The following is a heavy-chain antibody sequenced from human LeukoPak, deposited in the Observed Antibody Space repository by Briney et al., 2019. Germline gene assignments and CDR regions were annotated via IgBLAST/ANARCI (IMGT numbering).Heavy chain of an antibody. D-gene: IGHD3/OR15-3a*01. CDR2: IIPMFGAT. J-gene: IGHJ6*03. CDR3: ASGSQFSPGSRDYQYYMDV. Sequence: SVKVSCKASGGSFNTYTISWVRQAPGQGLEWMGGIIPMFGATHYAQKFQDRVTITAYKPTTTAYMELSSLRSEDTAIYYCASGSQFSPGSRDYQYYMDVWGKGTTVTVSS. V-gene: IGHV1-69*06. CDR1: GGSFNTYT.